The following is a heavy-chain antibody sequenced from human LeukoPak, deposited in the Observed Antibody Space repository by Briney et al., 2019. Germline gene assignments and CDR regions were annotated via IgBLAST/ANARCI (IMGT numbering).Heavy chain of an antibody. CDR2: ISSSSSTI. CDR3: ATEYSSSWYYFDY. J-gene: IGHJ4*02. Sequence: PGGSLRLSCAASGFTFSSYSMNWVRQAPGKGLERVSYISSSSSTIYYADSVKGRFTISRDNAKNSLYLQMNSLGDEDTAVYYCATEYSSSWYYFDYWGQGTLVTVSS. CDR1: GFTFSSYS. D-gene: IGHD6-13*01. V-gene: IGHV3-48*02.